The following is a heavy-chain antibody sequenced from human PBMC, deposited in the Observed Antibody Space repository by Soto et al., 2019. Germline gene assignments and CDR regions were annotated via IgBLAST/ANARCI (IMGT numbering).Heavy chain of an antibody. CDR3: ATSYGSGSTHFDS. CDR1: GGTFNSYT. Sequence: QVQLVQSGPEVKKPGSSVKVSCTASGGTFNSYTLNWVRQAPGQRPEWVGRVNPIVGMSTSASKFQGRVTLTADKSTNGASMDLTGLKSEDTAVYYCATSYGSGSTHFDSWGQGTLVTVAS. J-gene: IGHJ4*02. V-gene: IGHV1-69*02. D-gene: IGHD3-10*01. CDR2: VNPIVGMS.